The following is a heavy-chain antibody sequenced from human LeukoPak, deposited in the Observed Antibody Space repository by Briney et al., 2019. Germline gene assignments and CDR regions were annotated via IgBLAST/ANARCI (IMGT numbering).Heavy chain of an antibody. CDR3: AKVLRYSNDAFDI. D-gene: IGHD3-9*01. CDR1: GFTFSSYG. CDR2: ISYDGSNK. J-gene: IGHJ3*02. V-gene: IGHV3-30*18. Sequence: GGSLRLSCAASGFTFSSYGMQWVRQAPGKGLEWVAVISYDGSNKYYADSVKGRFTISRDNSKNPLYLQMNSLRAEDTAVYYCAKVLRYSNDAFDIWGQGTMVTVSS.